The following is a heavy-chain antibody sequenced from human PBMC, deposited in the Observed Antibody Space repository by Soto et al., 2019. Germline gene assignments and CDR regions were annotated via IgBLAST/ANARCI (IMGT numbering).Heavy chain of an antibody. D-gene: IGHD2-2*02. CDR2: ISYDGSNK. CDR1: GFTFSSYA. J-gene: IGHJ6*02. CDR3: ARDGNAGFGFLDCSSTSCYMVYYYYGMDV. Sequence: GGSLRLSCAASGFTFSSYAMHWVRQAPGKGLEWAAVISYDGSNKYYADSVKGRFTISRDNSKNTLYLQMNSLRAEDTAVYYCARDGNAGFGFLDCSSTSCYMVYYYYGMDVWGQGTTVTVSS. V-gene: IGHV3-30-3*01.